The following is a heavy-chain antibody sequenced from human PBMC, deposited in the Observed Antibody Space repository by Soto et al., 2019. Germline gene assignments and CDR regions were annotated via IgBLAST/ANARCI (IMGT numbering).Heavy chain of an antibody. V-gene: IGHV3-30*18. J-gene: IGHJ3*02. Sequence: QVQLVESGGGVVQPGRSLRLSCAASGFTFSSYGMHWVRQAPGKGLEWVEVISYDGSNKYYADSVKGRFTISIDNSENTQYLQMNSLRAEDTAVYYCAKDYVWYICLGDAFDIWGQGTMVTVSS. CDR1: GFTFSSYG. CDR2: ISYDGSNK. CDR3: AKDYVWYICLGDAFDI. D-gene: IGHD3-16*01.